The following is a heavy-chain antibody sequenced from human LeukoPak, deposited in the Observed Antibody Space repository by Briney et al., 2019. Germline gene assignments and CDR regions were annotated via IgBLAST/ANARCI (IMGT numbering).Heavy chain of an antibody. Sequence: GGSLRLSCAASGFTLSSYSMNWVRQAPGKGLGWVSSISSSSSYIYYADSVKGRFTISRDNAKNSLYLQMNSLRAEDTAVYYCAREGPLGYCSSTSCYTRDAFDIWGQGTMVTVSS. CDR3: AREGPLGYCSSTSCYTRDAFDI. V-gene: IGHV3-21*01. CDR1: GFTLSSYS. CDR2: ISSSSSYI. J-gene: IGHJ3*02. D-gene: IGHD2-2*02.